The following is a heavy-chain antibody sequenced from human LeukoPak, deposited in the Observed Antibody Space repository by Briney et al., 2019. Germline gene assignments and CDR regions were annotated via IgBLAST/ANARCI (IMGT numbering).Heavy chain of an antibody. CDR1: GFTFSNAW. J-gene: IGHJ4*02. CDR3: TTDYGAYYYDSSGLDY. D-gene: IGHD3-22*01. CDR2: IKRKTDGGTT. V-gene: IGHV3-15*01. Sequence: PGGSLRLSCAASGFTFSNAWMSWVRQAPGKGLEWVGRIKRKTDGGTTDYAAPVKGRFTISRDDSKNTLYLQMNSLKTGDTAVYYCTTDYGAYYYDSSGLDYWGQGTLVTV.